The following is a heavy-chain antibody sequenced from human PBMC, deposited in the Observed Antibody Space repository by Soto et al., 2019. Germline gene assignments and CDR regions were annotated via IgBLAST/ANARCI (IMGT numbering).Heavy chain of an antibody. CDR2: INHSVTT. J-gene: IGHJ5*02. CDR1: GGSFSAYQ. V-gene: IGHV4-34*01. Sequence: SETLSLTCGVYGGSFSAYQWNWIRQSPGQGLEWIGEINHSVTTKYNPSLESRINLSVDTSKKQFSLKMFSVTAADTAIYYCARGWRFDPWGQGTQVTVS. CDR3: ARGWRFDP. D-gene: IGHD1-1*01.